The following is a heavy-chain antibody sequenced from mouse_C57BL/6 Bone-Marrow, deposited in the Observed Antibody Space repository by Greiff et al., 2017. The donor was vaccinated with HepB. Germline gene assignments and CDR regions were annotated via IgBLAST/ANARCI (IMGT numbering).Heavy chain of an antibody. CDR3: ARWGPFFYYDYHYLYY. Sequence: QVQLQQSGAELMKPGASVKLSCKATGYTFTGYWIEWVKQRPGHGLEWIGEILPGSGSTNYNEKFKGKATFTADTSSNTAYMQLSSLTTEDSAIYYCARWGPFFYYDYHYLYYWGQGTTLTVSS. J-gene: IGHJ2*01. V-gene: IGHV1-9*01. D-gene: IGHD2-4*01. CDR1: GYTFTGYW. CDR2: ILPGSGST.